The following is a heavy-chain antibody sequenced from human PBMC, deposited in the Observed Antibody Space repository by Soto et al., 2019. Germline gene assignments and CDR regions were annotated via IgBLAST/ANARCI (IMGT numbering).Heavy chain of an antibody. V-gene: IGHV1-18*01. Sequence: ASVKVSCKASGYTFTSYGISWVRQAPGQGLEWMGWISAYNGNTNYARKLQGRVTMTTDTSTSTAYMELRSLRSDDTAVYYCASTSGEEKRLLWFGELLYGGMDVWGQGTTVTVSS. D-gene: IGHD3-10*01. CDR3: ASTSGEEKRLLWFGELLYGGMDV. CDR1: GYTFTSYG. CDR2: ISAYNGNT. J-gene: IGHJ6*02.